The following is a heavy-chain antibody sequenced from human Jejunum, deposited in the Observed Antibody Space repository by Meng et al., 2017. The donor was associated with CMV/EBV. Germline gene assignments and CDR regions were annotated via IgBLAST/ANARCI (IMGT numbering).Heavy chain of an antibody. V-gene: IGHV3-7*01. CDR3: ARDASDYPLDH. CDR2: IKGDGSES. CDR1: GFIFSDHW. D-gene: IGHD3-16*01. Sequence: CAASGFIFSDHWMTWVRQAPGKGLEWVANIKGDGSESWYVDSLKGRFVISRDNAKNSLYLQMNSLRVEDTAVYYCARDASDYPLDHWGQGTLVTVSS. J-gene: IGHJ4*02.